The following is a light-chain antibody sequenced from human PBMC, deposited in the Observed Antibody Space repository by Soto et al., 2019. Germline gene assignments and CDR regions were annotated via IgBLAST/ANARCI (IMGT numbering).Light chain of an antibody. J-gene: IGKJ3*01. CDR3: QQRGNWPPGFT. Sequence: EIVLTHSPATLSLSPGERATLSCRASQSVSIHLAWYQQKGGQAPRLLIYDTSNRATGIPARFSGSGSGTDFTLTISSLETEDSAVYYCQQRGNWPPGFTFGPGTKVDIK. CDR1: QSVSIH. CDR2: DTS. V-gene: IGKV3-11*01.